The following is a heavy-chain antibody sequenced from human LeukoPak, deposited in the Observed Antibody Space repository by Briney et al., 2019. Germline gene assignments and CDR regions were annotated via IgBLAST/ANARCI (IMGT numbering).Heavy chain of an antibody. CDR1: GGTFSSYA. V-gene: IGHV1-69*13. CDR2: IIPIFGTA. J-gene: IGHJ5*02. D-gene: IGHD1-1*01. Sequence: SVKVSCKASGGTFSSYAISWVRQAPGQGLEWMGGIIPIFGTANYAQKFQGRVTITADESTSTAYMELSSLRSEDTAVYYCARPNPPPRDWNDVGWFDPWGQGTLVTVPS. CDR3: ARPNPPPRDWNDVGWFDP.